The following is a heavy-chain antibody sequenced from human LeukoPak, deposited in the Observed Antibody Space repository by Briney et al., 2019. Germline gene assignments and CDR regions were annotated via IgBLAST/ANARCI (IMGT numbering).Heavy chain of an antibody. Sequence: PGGSLRLSCAASGFSFSSYGMHWVCQAPGKGLEWVAVIWYDGSNKYYADSVKGRFTISRDNSKNTLYLQMNSLRAEDTAVYYCARGWLNYYYGMDVWGQGTTVTVSS. CDR2: IWYDGSNK. V-gene: IGHV3-33*01. CDR3: ARGWLNYYYGMDV. CDR1: GFSFSSYG. D-gene: IGHD5-12*01. J-gene: IGHJ6*02.